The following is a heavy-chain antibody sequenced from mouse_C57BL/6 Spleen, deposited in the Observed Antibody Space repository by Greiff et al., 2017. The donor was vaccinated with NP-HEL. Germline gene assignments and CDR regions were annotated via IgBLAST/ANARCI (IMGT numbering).Heavy chain of an antibody. V-gene: IGHV1-81*01. J-gene: IGHJ3*01. CDR2: IYPRSGNT. Sequence: QVQLQQSGAELARPGASVKLSCKASGYTFTSYGISWVKQRTGQGLEWIGEIYPRSGNTYYNEKFKGKATLTADNSSSTAYMQLRSLTSADSAVFVCERRDGYYEAWFGYWGQGTRVTVSA. CDR1: GYTFTSYG. CDR3: ERRDGYYEAWFGY. D-gene: IGHD2-3*01.